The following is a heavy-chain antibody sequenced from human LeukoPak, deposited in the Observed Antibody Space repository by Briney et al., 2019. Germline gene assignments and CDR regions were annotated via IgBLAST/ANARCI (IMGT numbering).Heavy chain of an antibody. Sequence: SETLSLTCTVSSGAINSYHWSWIRQPPGKGLEWIGYIYYSGSTNYNPSLKSRVTISVDTSKNQFSLKLSSVTAADTAVYYCARAYKPQRFDPWGQGTLVTVSS. CDR1: SGAINSYH. J-gene: IGHJ5*02. CDR2: IYYSGST. V-gene: IGHV4-59*01. D-gene: IGHD1-1*01. CDR3: ARAYKPQRFDP.